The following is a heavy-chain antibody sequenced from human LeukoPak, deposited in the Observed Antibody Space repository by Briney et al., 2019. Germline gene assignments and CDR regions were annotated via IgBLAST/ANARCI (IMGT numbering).Heavy chain of an antibody. CDR3: ARRGVHYYDSSGRANYYFDF. J-gene: IGHJ4*02. CDR2: ITPYNGNT. D-gene: IGHD3-22*01. V-gene: IGHV1-18*01. Sequence: GASVKVSCKASGYTFINYGINWVRQAPGQGLEWVGWITPYNGNTNYAQKLQGRVTMTTDTSTSTDYMELRSLIPDDTAMYYCARRGVHYYDSSGRANYYFDFWGQGTLVTVSS. CDR1: GYTFINYG.